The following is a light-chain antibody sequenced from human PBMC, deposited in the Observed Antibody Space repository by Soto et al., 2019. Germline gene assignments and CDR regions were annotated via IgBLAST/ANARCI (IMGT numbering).Light chain of an antibody. CDR3: HQYNSYRC. CDR1: QSISSW. J-gene: IGKJ2*03. V-gene: IGKV1-5*03. Sequence: DIQMTQSPSTLSASVGDRVTITCRASQSISSWLAWYQQKPGKAPKLLIYKASSLESGVPSRFSGSGSGKEFTLTISSLHPDDFATYYCHQYNSYRCFGTGTKLEIK. CDR2: KAS.